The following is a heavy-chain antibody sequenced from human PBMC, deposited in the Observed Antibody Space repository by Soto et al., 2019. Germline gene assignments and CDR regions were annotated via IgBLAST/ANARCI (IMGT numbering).Heavy chain of an antibody. D-gene: IGHD3-10*01. Sequence: QVQLVESGGGVVQPGRSLRLSCAASGFTFSSYGMHWVRQAPGKGLEWGAVIWYDGSNKYYADSVKGRFTISRDNSKNTLYLQMNSLRAEDTAVYYCARADGSGNRYYYYMDVWGKGTTVTVSS. CDR3: ARADGSGNRYYYYMDV. CDR1: GFTFSSYG. CDR2: IWYDGSNK. J-gene: IGHJ6*03. V-gene: IGHV3-33*01.